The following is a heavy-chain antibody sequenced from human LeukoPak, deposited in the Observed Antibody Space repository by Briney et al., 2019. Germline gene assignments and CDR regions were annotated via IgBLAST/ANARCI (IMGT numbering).Heavy chain of an antibody. Sequence: GGSLRLSCVASGFTFSSYAMSWVRQAPGKGLEWASGISSSGGSTYYADSVKGRFTISRDNSKDTLYLQMDSLRAEDTAVYYCARSAGLRCFDYWGLGTLVTVSS. CDR3: ARSAGLRCFDY. D-gene: IGHD4-17*01. CDR1: GFTFSSYA. CDR2: ISSSGGST. V-gene: IGHV3-23*01. J-gene: IGHJ4*02.